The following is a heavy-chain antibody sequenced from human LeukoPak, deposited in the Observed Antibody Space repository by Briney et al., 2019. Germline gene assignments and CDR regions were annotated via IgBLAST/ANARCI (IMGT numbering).Heavy chain of an antibody. CDR2: IVVGSGNT. CDR3: AADLHYYGSGSFGPTLYYFDY. CDR1: GFTFTSSA. Sequence: ASVKVSCKASGFTFTSSAVQWVRQAHGQRLEWIGWIVVGSGNTNYAQKFQERVTITRDMSTSTAYMELSSLRSEDTAVYYCAADLHYYGSGSFGPTLYYFDYWGQGTLVTVSS. D-gene: IGHD3-10*01. V-gene: IGHV1-58*01. J-gene: IGHJ4*02.